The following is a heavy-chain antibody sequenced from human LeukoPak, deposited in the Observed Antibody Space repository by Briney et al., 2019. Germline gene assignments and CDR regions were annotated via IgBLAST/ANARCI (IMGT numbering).Heavy chain of an antibody. D-gene: IGHD3-9*01. Sequence: ASVKVSCKASGYTFTSYDINWVRQATGQGLEGMGWMNPNSGNTGYAQKFQGRVTMTRNTSICTAYMELSSLRSEDTAVYYWARGLTGYYRFDYWGQGTQVTVSS. V-gene: IGHV1-8*01. CDR3: ARGLTGYYRFDY. CDR1: GYTFTSYD. CDR2: MNPNSGNT. J-gene: IGHJ4*02.